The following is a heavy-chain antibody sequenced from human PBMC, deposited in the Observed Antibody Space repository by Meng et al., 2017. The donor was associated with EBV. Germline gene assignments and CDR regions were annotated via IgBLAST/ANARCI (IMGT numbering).Heavy chain of an antibody. D-gene: IGHD6-13*01. CDR1: GYTVSTYD. CDR3: ARNGIAAWGWFDP. Sequence: KLVQSWAQVKSPGDHWKVFCKASGYTVSTYDIHWVRHAAGQGREWMGMINPSGGSTSYAQKFQGRVTMTRDTSTSTVYMELSSLRSEDTAVYYCARNGIAAWGWFDPWGQGTLVTASS. V-gene: IGHV1-46*01. J-gene: IGHJ5*02. CDR2: INPSGGST.